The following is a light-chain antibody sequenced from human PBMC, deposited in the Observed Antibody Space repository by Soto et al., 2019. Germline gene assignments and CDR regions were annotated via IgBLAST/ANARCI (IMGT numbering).Light chain of an antibody. CDR1: QGVSNN. Sequence: DIEMTQSPSSLSASVGERVTITCRASQGVSNNLAWYQQKPGKVPKLLIYDASTWPSGVPFRFSGSGSGTEFTLTISSLQSEDVATYYCQNYNSAPCTFGRGTKVEIK. CDR3: QNYNSAPCT. V-gene: IGKV1-27*01. CDR2: DAS. J-gene: IGKJ4*01.